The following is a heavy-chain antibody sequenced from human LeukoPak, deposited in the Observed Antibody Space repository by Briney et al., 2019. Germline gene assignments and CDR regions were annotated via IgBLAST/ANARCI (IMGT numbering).Heavy chain of an antibody. Sequence: ASVKVSCKVSGYTLTELSMHWVRQAPGKGLEGMGGFDPEDGETIYAQKFQGRVTMTEDTSTDTAYMELSSLRSEDTAVYYCVFPLSFGAALDYWGQGTLVTVSS. CDR2: FDPEDGET. D-gene: IGHD3-10*01. CDR3: VFPLSFGAALDY. J-gene: IGHJ4*02. V-gene: IGHV1-24*01. CDR1: GYTLTELS.